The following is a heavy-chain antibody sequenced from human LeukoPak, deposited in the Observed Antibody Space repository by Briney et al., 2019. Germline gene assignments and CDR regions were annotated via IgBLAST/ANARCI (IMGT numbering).Heavy chain of an antibody. CDR2: INHSGST. CDR1: GGSFSGYY. J-gene: IGHJ4*02. V-gene: IGHV4-34*01. CDR3: ARGDRYFDWLLSLLDY. Sequence: SETLSLTCAVYGGSFSGYYWSWIRQPPGKGLEWIGEINHSGSTNYNPSLKSRVTISVDTSKNQFSLKLSSVTAADTAVYYCARGDRYFDWLLSLLDYWGQGTLVTVAS. D-gene: IGHD3-9*01.